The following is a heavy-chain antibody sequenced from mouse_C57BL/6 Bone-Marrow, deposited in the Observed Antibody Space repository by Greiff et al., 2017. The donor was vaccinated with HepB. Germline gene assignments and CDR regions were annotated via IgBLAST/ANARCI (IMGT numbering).Heavy chain of an antibody. CDR2: IYPGDGDT. D-gene: IGHD1-1*01. CDR3: ARRARTYYGSSSYAMDY. J-gene: IGHJ4*01. Sequence: VQLQESGAELVKPGASVKISCKASGYAFSSYWMNWVKQRPGKGLEWIGQIYPGDGDTNYNGKFKGKATLTADKSSSTAYMQLSSRTSEDSAVYFCARRARTYYGSSSYAMDYWGQGTSVTVAS. V-gene: IGHV1-80*01. CDR1: GYAFSSYW.